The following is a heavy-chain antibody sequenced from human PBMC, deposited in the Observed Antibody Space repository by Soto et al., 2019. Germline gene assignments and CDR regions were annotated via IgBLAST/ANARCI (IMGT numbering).Heavy chain of an antibody. D-gene: IGHD3-10*01. CDR1: GFTFSSYA. V-gene: IGHV3-23*01. J-gene: IGHJ3*02. CDR2: ISGSGGST. Sequence: EVQLLESGGGLVQPGGSLRLSCAASGFTFSSYAMSWVRQAPGKGLEWVSAISGSGGSTYYADSVKGRFTISRDNSKNTMYLQMNSLRAEDMAVYNCANDIAPPLRGVRWGAFDIWGQGTMVTVSS. CDR3: ANDIAPPLRGVRWGAFDI.